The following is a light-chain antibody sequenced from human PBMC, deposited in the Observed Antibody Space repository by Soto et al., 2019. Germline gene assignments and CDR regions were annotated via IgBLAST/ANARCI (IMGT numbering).Light chain of an antibody. CDR1: QTISTY. CDR3: HQRYNPFMYT. J-gene: IGKJ2*01. Sequence: DIQMTQSPSSLSASIGDRVTITCRASQTISTYLSWYQQKPGKAPKLLIYSASTLQSGVPSRFSGSGSGTNFTLTISRLQAEDFATYYCHQRYNPFMYTFGQGTKLEIK. V-gene: IGKV1-39*01. CDR2: SAS.